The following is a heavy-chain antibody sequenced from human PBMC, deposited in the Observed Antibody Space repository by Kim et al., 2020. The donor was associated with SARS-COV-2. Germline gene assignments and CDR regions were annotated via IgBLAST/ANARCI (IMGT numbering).Heavy chain of an antibody. D-gene: IGHD3-3*01. CDR3: AVEGYDFWSGYYTLDY. V-gene: IGHV3-30*07. J-gene: IGHJ4*02. Sequence: AVKGRFTIARDNSKNTLYLKRNSLRAEDTAVYYCAVEGYDFWSGYYTLDYWGQGTLVTVSS.